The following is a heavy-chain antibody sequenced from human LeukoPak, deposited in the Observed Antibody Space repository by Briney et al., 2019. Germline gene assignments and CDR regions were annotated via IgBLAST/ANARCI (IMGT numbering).Heavy chain of an antibody. Sequence: ASVKVSRKASGYSFTSYDINWVRQATGQGHEWMGWMNPNSGNTGYAQKFQGRVTMTRNTSISTAYMELSSLRSEDTAVYYCARVSAGGYYYDSSGYYRAFDIWGQGTMVTVSS. CDR3: ARVSAGGYYYDSSGYYRAFDI. V-gene: IGHV1-8*01. D-gene: IGHD3-22*01. J-gene: IGHJ3*02. CDR1: GYSFTSYD. CDR2: MNPNSGNT.